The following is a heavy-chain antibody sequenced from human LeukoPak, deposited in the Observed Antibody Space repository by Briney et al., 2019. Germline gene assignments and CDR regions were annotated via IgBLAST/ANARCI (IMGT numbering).Heavy chain of an antibody. V-gene: IGHV3-30-3*01. Sequence: GGSPRLSCAASGFTFSSYAMHWVRQAPGKGLEWVAVISYDGSNKYYADSVKGRFTISRDNSKNTLYLQMNSLRAEDTAVYYCAREYGYYFDYWGQGTLVTVSS. J-gene: IGHJ4*02. CDR2: ISYDGSNK. CDR1: GFTFSSYA. CDR3: AREYGYYFDY. D-gene: IGHD4-17*01.